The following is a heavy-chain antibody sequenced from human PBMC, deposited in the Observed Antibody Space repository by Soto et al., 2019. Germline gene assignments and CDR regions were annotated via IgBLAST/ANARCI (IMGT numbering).Heavy chain of an antibody. J-gene: IGHJ4*02. Sequence: PGGSLRLSXAASGFTFSSYEMNWVRQAPGKGLEWVSYISSSGSTIYYVDSVKGRFTISRDNAKNSLYLQMNSLRAEDTAVYYCARIITMMVVVPDYWGQGTLVTVSS. CDR2: ISSSGSTI. CDR1: GFTFSSYE. CDR3: ARIITMMVVVPDY. V-gene: IGHV3-48*03. D-gene: IGHD3-22*01.